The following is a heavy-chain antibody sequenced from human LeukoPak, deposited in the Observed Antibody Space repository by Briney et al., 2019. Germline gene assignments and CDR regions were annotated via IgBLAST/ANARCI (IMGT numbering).Heavy chain of an antibody. CDR1: GFTFSSYS. D-gene: IGHD3-22*01. J-gene: IGHJ4*02. V-gene: IGHV3-21*01. Sequence: GGSLRLSCAASGFTFSSYSMNWVRQAPGKGLEWVSSISSSSSYIYYADSVKGRFTISRDNAKNSLYLQMNSLRAEDTAVYYCAIIWNYYDSSGYSGWGQGTLVTVSS. CDR3: AIIWNYYDSSGYSG. CDR2: ISSSSSYI.